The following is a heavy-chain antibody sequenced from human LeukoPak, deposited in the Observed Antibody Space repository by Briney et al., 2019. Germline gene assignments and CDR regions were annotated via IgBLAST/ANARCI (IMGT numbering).Heavy chain of an antibody. Sequence: GGSLRLSCAASGFTFSSYAMSWVRQAPGKGLEWVSVISGSGGSSYYADSVKGRFTIPRDNSKNTLYLQMNSLRADDTAVYYCAKFHYFDSSGYYYYFDYWGQGTLVTVSS. V-gene: IGHV3-23*01. CDR1: GFTFSSYA. CDR3: AKFHYFDSSGYYYYFDY. D-gene: IGHD3-22*01. CDR2: ISGSGGSS. J-gene: IGHJ4*02.